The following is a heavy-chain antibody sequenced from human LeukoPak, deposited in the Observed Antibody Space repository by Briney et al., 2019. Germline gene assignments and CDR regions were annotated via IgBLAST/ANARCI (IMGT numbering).Heavy chain of an antibody. CDR2: IYYSGSA. CDR1: GGSISSYY. CDR3: ARVRAYSSSWYSRDYGMDV. D-gene: IGHD6-13*01. V-gene: IGHV4-59*01. Sequence: SETLSLTCTVSGGSISSYYWSWIRQPPGKGLEWIGYIYYSGSANYNPSLKGRVTISVDTSKNQFSLKLSSVTAADTAVYYCARVRAYSSSWYSRDYGMDVWGQGTTVAVSS. J-gene: IGHJ6*02.